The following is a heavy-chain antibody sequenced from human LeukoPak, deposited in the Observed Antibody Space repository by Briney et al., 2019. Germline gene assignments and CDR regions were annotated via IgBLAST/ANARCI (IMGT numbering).Heavy chain of an antibody. D-gene: IGHD4-17*01. V-gene: IGHV3-30-3*01. CDR1: GFNFRNYA. J-gene: IGHJ4*02. CDR2: TSSDEINK. Sequence: GGSLRLSCAASGFNFRNYAMHWVRQAPGKGLEWVAVTSSDEINKYYADSVKGRFTISRDNSKNTLYLQMNSLLSEDTALYYCARDIDEYGDGTEYWGQGSLVTVSS. CDR3: ARDIDEYGDGTEY.